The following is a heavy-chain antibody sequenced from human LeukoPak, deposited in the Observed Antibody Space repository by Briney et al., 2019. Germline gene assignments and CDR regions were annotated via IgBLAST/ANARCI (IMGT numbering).Heavy chain of an antibody. CDR1: GFTFDDYA. CDR3: ARSLGSYHSQYYFDY. Sequence: PGGSLRLSCAASGFTFDDYAMHWVRQAPGKGLEWVSGISWNSGSIGYADSVKGRFTISRDNSKNTLYLQMNSLRAEDTAVYYCARSLGSYHSQYYFDYWGQGTLVTVSS. J-gene: IGHJ4*02. V-gene: IGHV3-9*01. D-gene: IGHD1-26*01. CDR2: ISWNSGSI.